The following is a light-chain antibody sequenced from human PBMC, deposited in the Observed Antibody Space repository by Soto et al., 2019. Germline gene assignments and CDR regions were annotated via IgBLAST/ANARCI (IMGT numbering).Light chain of an antibody. Sequence: QSVLTQPPSASGTPGQRVTISCSGSSSNIGSNTVNWYQQLPGTAPKLLIYSNNQRPSGVPDRFSGSKSGTSASLAISGLQSEDEADYYCAVWDDSLNALFGGGTKLTVL. J-gene: IGLJ2*01. CDR1: SSNIGSNT. CDR3: AVWDDSLNAL. V-gene: IGLV1-44*01. CDR2: SNN.